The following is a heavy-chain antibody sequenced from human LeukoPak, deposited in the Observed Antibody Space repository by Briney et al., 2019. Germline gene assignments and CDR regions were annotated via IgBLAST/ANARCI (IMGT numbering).Heavy chain of an antibody. CDR1: GFTFSSYS. Sequence: PGGSLRLSYAASGFTFSSYSMNWVRQAPGKGLEWVSYISSSSSTIYYADSVKGRFTISRDNAKNSLYLQMNSLRAEDTAVYYCASPGITVNYYYYYYMDVWGKGTTVTVSS. CDR2: ISSSSSTI. V-gene: IGHV3-48*01. CDR3: ASPGITVNYYYYYYMDV. J-gene: IGHJ6*03.